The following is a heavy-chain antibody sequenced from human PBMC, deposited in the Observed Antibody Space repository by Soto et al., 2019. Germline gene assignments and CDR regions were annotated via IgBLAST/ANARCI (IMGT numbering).Heavy chain of an antibody. D-gene: IGHD1-20*01. J-gene: IGHJ5*02. V-gene: IGHV4-30-4*01. CDR2: IYHSGST. CDR1: GVSISSGDYY. CDR3: ARVGGINWFDP. Sequence: SETLSLTCTVSGVSISSGDYYWSWIRQTPGKGLEWIGYIYHSGSTYYNPSLKSRVTISVDTSKNQFSLKLSSVTAADTAVYYCARVGGINWFDPWGQGTLVTVSS.